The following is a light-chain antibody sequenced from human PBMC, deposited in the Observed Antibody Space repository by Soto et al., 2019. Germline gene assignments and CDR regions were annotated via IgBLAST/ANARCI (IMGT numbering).Light chain of an antibody. CDR3: QQLNSYSIFT. V-gene: IGKV1-9*01. Sequence: DIQLTQSPSFLSASVGDRVTITCRASQDSNSYLAWYQQKPGKAPKLLIFGASTLQSGVPSRVSGSGSGTEFTLTISSLQPEDFATYYCQQLNSYSIFTFGPGTKVDI. CDR1: QDSNSY. CDR2: GAS. J-gene: IGKJ3*01.